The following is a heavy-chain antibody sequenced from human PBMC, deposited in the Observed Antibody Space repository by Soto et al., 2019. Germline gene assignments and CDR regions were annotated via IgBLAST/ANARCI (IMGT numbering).Heavy chain of an antibody. Sequence: QLQLQESGPGLVKPSATLSLTCTVSGGSISSSSYYWGWIRQPPGKGLEWIGSIYYSGSTYYNPSLKSRVTISVDTSKNQFSLKLSSVTAADTAVYYCARHDFRGADYWGQGTLVTVSS. CDR3: ARHDFRGADY. J-gene: IGHJ4*02. CDR2: IYYSGST. CDR1: GGSISSSSYY. V-gene: IGHV4-39*01. D-gene: IGHD3-10*01.